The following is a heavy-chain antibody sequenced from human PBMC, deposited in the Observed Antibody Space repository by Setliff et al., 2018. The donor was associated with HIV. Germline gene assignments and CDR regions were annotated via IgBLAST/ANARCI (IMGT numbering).Heavy chain of an antibody. CDR1: GDSVIKNKFY. J-gene: IGHJ6*03. Sequence: PSETLSLTCSVSGDSVIKNKFYWGWIRQAPAKGLEWIGTLYDTGRTYYNPALKSRVSIFVDTTKNEFSLNLRSVTAADTAVYFCVNTGYDGDYYYYYMDVWG. V-gene: IGHV4-39*01. CDR3: VNTGYDGDYYYYYMDV. CDR2: LYDTGRT. D-gene: IGHD3-9*01.